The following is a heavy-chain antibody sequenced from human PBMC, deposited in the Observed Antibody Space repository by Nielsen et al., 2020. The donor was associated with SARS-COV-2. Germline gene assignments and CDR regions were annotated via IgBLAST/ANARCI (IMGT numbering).Heavy chain of an antibody. CDR3: TTDLVVVPAAIPVIGITIFADLNWFDP. V-gene: IGHV3-74*01. D-gene: IGHD2-2*02. J-gene: IGHJ5*02. Sequence: GESLKISCAASGFTFSSYWMHWVRQAPGKGLVWVSRINSDGSSTSYADSVKGRFTISRDNAKNTLYLQMNSLKTEDTAVYYCTTDLVVVPAAIPVIGITIFADLNWFDPWGQGTLVTVSS. CDR2: INSDGSST. CDR1: GFTFSSYW.